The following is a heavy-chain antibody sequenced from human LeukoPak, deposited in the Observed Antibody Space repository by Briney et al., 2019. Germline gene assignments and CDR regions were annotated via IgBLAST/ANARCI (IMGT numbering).Heavy chain of an antibody. CDR1: GDSVSSTSAS. V-gene: IGHV6-1*01. Sequence: SQTLSLTCAISGDSVSSTSASWNWIRQSPSRGLEWLGRTYYRSKWYNEYAESVESRITINPDTSKNQFSLQMNSVTPEDSAVYYCARDYCGAGSYYSVSWGQGTLVTVSS. CDR3: ARDYCGAGSYYSVS. D-gene: IGHD2-15*01. CDR2: TYYRSKWYN. J-gene: IGHJ4*02.